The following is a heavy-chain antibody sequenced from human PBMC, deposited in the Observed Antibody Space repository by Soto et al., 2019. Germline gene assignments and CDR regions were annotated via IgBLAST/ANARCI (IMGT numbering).Heavy chain of an antibody. CDR2: ISYDGSNK. Sequence: VGSLRLSCAASGFTFSSYGMHWVRQAPGKGLEWVAVISYDGSNKYYADSVKGRFTISRDNSKNTLYLQMNSLRAEDTAVYYSAKDYRGYEDDALDIWGQGTMVTVSS. V-gene: IGHV3-30*18. D-gene: IGHD5-12*01. CDR1: GFTFSSYG. CDR3: AKDYRGYEDDALDI. J-gene: IGHJ3*02.